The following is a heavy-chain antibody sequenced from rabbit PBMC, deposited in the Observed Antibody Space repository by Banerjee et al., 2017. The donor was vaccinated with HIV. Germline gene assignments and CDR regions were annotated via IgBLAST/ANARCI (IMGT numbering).Heavy chain of an antibody. CDR3: VRDDAGSAYGFKL. D-gene: IGHD4-2*01. CDR2: INTSSGNT. J-gene: IGHJ4*01. V-gene: IGHV1S45*01. CDR1: GFSFSDKYV. Sequence: QAQLEESGGDLVKPEGSLTLTCKASGFSFSDKYVMCWVRQAPGKGLEWIGCINTSSGNTVYASWAKGRFTISSHNAQNTLYLQLNSLTAADTATYFCVRDDAGSAYGFKLWGQGTLVTVS.